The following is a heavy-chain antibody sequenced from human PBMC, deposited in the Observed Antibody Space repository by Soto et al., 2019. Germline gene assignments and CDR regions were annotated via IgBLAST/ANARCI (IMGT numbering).Heavy chain of an antibody. CDR3: AKGRNYYYGSGSYVADKLDY. D-gene: IGHD3-10*01. V-gene: IGHV3-23*01. J-gene: IGHJ4*02. Sequence: EVQLLESGGGLVQPGGSLRLSCAASGFTFSSYAMSWVRQAPGKGLEWVSAIRGSGGSTYYADSVKGRFTISRDNSKNTLYLQMNSLRAEDTAVYYCAKGRNYYYGSGSYVADKLDYWGQGTLVTVSS. CDR1: GFTFSSYA. CDR2: IRGSGGST.